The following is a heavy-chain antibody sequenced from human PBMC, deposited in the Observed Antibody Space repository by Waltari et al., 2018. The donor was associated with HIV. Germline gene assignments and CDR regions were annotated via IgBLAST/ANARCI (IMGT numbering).Heavy chain of an antibody. CDR1: CGSIRRSGYF. Sequence: QVQLQESGPGLGKPSQTLSLTCTVSCGSIRRSGYFWTWIRQRPGKGLEWIGSIYYRGNTYYNPSLKSLLTISLDTSKNHFSLRLNSVTAADTAVYYCARGGVGATTNWLDPWGQGTLVTVSS. V-gene: IGHV4-31*01. CDR2: IYYRGNT. J-gene: IGHJ5*02. D-gene: IGHD1-26*01. CDR3: ARGGVGATTNWLDP.